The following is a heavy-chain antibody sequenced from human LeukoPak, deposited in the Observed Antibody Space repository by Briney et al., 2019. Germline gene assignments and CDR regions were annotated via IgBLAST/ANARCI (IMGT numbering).Heavy chain of an antibody. CDR2: ISGSGGST. D-gene: IGHD2-2*02. Sequence: PGGSLRLSCAASGFTFSSYAMSWVRQAPGKGLEWVSAISGSGGSTYYADSVKGRSTISRDNSKNTLYLQMNSLRAEDTAVYYCAKVTQYQLLYEYSSGWYFDYWGQGTLVTVSS. V-gene: IGHV3-23*01. J-gene: IGHJ4*02. CDR1: GFTFSSYA. CDR3: AKVTQYQLLYEYSSGWYFDY.